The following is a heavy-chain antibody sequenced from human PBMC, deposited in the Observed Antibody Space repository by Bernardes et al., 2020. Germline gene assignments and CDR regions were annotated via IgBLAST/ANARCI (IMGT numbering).Heavy chain of an antibody. V-gene: IGHV3-23*01. CDR1: GFTFSLYA. D-gene: IGHD5-12*01. Sequence: GGSLILSCAASGFTFSLYAMTWVRQAPGKGLECVAVISGRGDATYYADSVKGRFTVSRDKSQNMLYLQMNSLRAEDTAVYYCAKDRVAAFRAGAFDVWGRGTVVTVSS. CDR3: AKDRVAAFRAGAFDV. J-gene: IGHJ3*01. CDR2: ISGRGDAT.